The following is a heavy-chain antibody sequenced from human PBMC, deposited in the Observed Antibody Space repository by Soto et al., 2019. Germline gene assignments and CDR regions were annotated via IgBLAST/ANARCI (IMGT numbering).Heavy chain of an antibody. D-gene: IGHD3-3*01. CDR1: GFSFASFA. Sequence: SGGSLRLSCTTSGFSFASFAMTWVRQAPGKGLEWVATISGSDGKTYYADPVKGRFSISRDTSRNTLYLQMNSLRADDTAIYYCAKWSYLDYWGQGTRVAVSS. CDR2: ISGSDGKT. J-gene: IGHJ4*02. V-gene: IGHV3-23*01. CDR3: AKWSYLDY.